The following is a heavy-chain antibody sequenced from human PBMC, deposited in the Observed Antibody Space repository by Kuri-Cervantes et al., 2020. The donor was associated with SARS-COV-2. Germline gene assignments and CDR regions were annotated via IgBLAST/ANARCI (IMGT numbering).Heavy chain of an antibody. CDR3: ARGCAWELLCAFDF. D-gene: IGHD1-26*01. CDR2: ISDDGSNK. J-gene: IGHJ3*01. V-gene: IGHV3-30-3*01. CDR1: GFTFSNYA. Sequence: GGSLRLSCAVSGFTFSNYAMHWVRQAPGKGLEWVAVISDDGSNKSYADSVKGRFTISRDNSKNTLYLQMNSLRAEDTAVYYCARGCAWELLCAFDFWGQGTLVTVSS.